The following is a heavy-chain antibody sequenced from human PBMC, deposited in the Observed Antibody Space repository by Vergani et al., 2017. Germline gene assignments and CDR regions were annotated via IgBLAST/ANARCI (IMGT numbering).Heavy chain of an antibody. V-gene: IGHV4-59*01. CDR2: IYYSGST. Sequence: QVQLQESGPGLVKPSETLSLTCTVSGGPISSYYWSWIRQPPGKGLEWIGYIYYSGSTNYNPSLKSRVTISVDTSKNQFSLKLSSVTAADTAVYYCARRDYYYYYMDVWGKGTTVTVSS. CDR1: GGPISSYY. J-gene: IGHJ6*03. CDR3: ARRDYYYYYMDV.